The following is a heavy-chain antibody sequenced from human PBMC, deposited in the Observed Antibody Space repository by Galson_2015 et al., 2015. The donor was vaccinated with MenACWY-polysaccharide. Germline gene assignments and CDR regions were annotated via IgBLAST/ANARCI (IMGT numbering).Heavy chain of an antibody. V-gene: IGHV3-23*01. CDR2: VSASGAVT. D-gene: IGHD1-14*01. CDR1: GFTFSSYT. Sequence: SLRLSCAASGFTFSSYTMSWVRQAPGKGLEWVSGVSASGAVTYYADSVKGRFTISRDNSKNTLYLQMNSLRAADTAVYYCANPGRCTSRTSAVDYWGQGTLVTVSS. CDR3: ANPGRCTSRTSAVDY. J-gene: IGHJ4*01.